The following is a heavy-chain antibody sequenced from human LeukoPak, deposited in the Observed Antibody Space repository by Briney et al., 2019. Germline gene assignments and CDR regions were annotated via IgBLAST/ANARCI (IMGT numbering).Heavy chain of an antibody. J-gene: IGHJ4*02. D-gene: IGHD3-9*01. Sequence: GGSLRLSCAASGFTFSSYWMSWVRQAPGKGLEWVANIKQDGSEKYYVDSVKGRFTISRDNAKNSLYLQMLSLRAEDTAVYYCARTYYDILTGYNPYFDYWGQGTLVTVSS. V-gene: IGHV3-7*01. CDR2: IKQDGSEK. CDR3: ARTYYDILTGYNPYFDY. CDR1: GFTFSSYW.